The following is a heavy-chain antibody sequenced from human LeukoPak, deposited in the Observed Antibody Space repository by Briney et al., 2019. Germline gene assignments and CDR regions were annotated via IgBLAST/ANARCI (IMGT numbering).Heavy chain of an antibody. J-gene: IGHJ4*02. CDR1: GFTFSSYG. V-gene: IGHV3-23*01. CDR3: AKEGGYGELSSYFDY. Sequence: GGSLRLSCAASGFTFSSYGMSWVRQAPGKGLEWVSAISGSGGSAYYADSVKGRFTISRDNSKNTLYLQMNSLRAEDTAVYYCAKEGGYGELSSYFDYWGRGTLVTVSS. CDR2: ISGSGGSA. D-gene: IGHD3-16*02.